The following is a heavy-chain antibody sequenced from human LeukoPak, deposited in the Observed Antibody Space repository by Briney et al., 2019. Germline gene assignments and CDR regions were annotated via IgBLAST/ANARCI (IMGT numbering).Heavy chain of an antibody. V-gene: IGHV4-34*01. CDR1: GGSFSGYY. CDR3: ARAPWLRYTFDY. CDR2: INHSGSI. D-gene: IGHD5-12*01. Sequence: SETLSLTCAVYGGSFSGYYRSWIRQPPGKGLEWIGEINHSGSINYNPSLKSRVTISVDTSKNQFSLKLSSVTAADTAVYYCARAPWLRYTFDYWGQGTLVTVSS. J-gene: IGHJ4*02.